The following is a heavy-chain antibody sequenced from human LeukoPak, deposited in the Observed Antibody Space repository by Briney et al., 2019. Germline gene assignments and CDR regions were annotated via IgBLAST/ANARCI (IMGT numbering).Heavy chain of an antibody. J-gene: IGHJ6*04. CDR3: ARDGPVLPMDV. Sequence: ASVKVSCKASGGTFSSYAISWVRQAPGQGLEGMGGIIPIFGTANDAQKFQGRVTITTDESTSTAYMELSSLRSEDTAVYYCARDGPVLPMDVWGKGTTVTVSS. CDR1: GGTFSSYA. CDR2: IIPIFGTA. V-gene: IGHV1-69*05. D-gene: IGHD2-15*01.